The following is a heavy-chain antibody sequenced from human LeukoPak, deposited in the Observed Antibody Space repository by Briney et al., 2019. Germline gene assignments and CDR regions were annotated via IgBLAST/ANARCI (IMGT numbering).Heavy chain of an antibody. Sequence: ASVKVSCKASGYTFTSYGISWVRQAPGQGLEWMGGIIPIFGTANYAQKFQGRVTITTDESTSTAYMELSSLRSEDTAVYYCARNGGNSVNWFDPWGQGTLVTVSS. D-gene: IGHD4-23*01. V-gene: IGHV1-69*05. CDR2: IIPIFGTA. CDR3: ARNGGNSVNWFDP. CDR1: GYTFTSYG. J-gene: IGHJ5*02.